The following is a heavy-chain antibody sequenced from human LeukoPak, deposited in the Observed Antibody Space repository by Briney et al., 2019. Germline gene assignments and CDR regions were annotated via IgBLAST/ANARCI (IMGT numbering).Heavy chain of an antibody. CDR2: IRSSSSTI. CDR3: ARDTRYYYDSSGLPIDY. V-gene: IGHV3-48*02. CDR1: GFTFSSYS. D-gene: IGHD3-22*01. Sequence: GGSLRLSCAASGFTFSSYSMNWVRQAPGKGLEWVSYIRSSSSTIYYADSVKGRFTISRDNAKNSLYLQMNSLRDEDTAVYYCARDTRYYYDSSGLPIDYWGQGTLVTVSS. J-gene: IGHJ4*02.